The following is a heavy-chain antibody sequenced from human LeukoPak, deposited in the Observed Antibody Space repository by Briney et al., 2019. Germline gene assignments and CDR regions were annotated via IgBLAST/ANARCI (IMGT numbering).Heavy chain of an antibody. D-gene: IGHD3-22*01. CDR1: GGSFSGYY. V-gene: IGHV4-59*01. Sequence: SETLSLTCAVYGGSFSGYYWSWIRQPPGKGLEWIGYIYYSGNTNYNPSLKSRVTISIDTSKNQFSLKLSSVTAADTAVYYCARGGYYFDYWGQGTLVTVSS. CDR2: IYYSGNT. J-gene: IGHJ4*02. CDR3: ARGGYYFDY.